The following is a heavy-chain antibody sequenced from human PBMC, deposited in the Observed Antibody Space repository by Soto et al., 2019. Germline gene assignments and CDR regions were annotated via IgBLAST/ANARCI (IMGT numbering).Heavy chain of an antibody. D-gene: IGHD6-13*01. Sequence: ASVKVSCKASGYTFISYAMHWVRQAPGQSLEWMGWINDGNGNTKYTQKFQGTVTITRDTSASTAYMELSSLRSEDTAVYYCARDLLREGIDIAANFDPGGQGTLVTVSS. CDR1: GYTFISYA. CDR3: ARDLLREGIDIAANFDP. J-gene: IGHJ5*02. CDR2: INDGNGNT. V-gene: IGHV1-3*01.